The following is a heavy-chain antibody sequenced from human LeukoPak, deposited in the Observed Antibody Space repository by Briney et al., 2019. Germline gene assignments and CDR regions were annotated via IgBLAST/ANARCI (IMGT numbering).Heavy chain of an antibody. J-gene: IGHJ2*01. CDR1: GFTFSSYE. Sequence: GGSLRLSCAASGFTFSSYEMNWVRQAPGKGLEWVSYISSSGGTIYYADSVKGRFTISRDNAKNSLYLQMNSLRAEDTAVYYCARFYGDYVGWYFDLWGRGTLVTVSS. CDR2: ISSSGGTI. D-gene: IGHD4-17*01. V-gene: IGHV3-48*03. CDR3: ARFYGDYVGWYFDL.